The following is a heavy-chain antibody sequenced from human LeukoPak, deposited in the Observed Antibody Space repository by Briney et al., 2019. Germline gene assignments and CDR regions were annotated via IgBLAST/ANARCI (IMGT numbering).Heavy chain of an antibody. CDR1: GFTFSTYA. CDR2: ISGSGGTT. D-gene: IGHD3-10*01. J-gene: IGHJ4*02. CDR3: AKESGRYYNSGSLGPYQFDS. V-gene: IGHV3-23*01. Sequence: PGGSLRLSCTASGFTFSTYAITWVRQAPRKGLEWVSGISGSGGTTYYADSVKGRFTISRDNSYNTLYLEMNSLRAEDTAMYYCAKESGRYYNSGSLGPYQFDSWGQGNLVTVSS.